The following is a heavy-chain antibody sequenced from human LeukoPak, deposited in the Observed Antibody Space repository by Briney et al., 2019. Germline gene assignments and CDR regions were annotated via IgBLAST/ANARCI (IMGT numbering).Heavy chain of an antibody. D-gene: IGHD3-22*01. J-gene: IGHJ4*02. CDR2: IYYSGST. Sequence: SETLSLTCTVSGGTISSGGYYWSWIRQHPGKGLEWIGYIYYSGSTYYNPSLKSRVTISVDTSKNQFSLKLSSVTAADTAVYYCARDPADSSGYYYDYWGQGTLVTLSS. V-gene: IGHV4-31*03. CDR1: GGTISSGGYY. CDR3: ARDPADSSGYYYDY.